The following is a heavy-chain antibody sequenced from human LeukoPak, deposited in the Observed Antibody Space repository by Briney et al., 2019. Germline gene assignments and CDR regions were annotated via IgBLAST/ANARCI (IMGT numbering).Heavy chain of an antibody. V-gene: IGHV3-23*01. D-gene: IGHD4-17*01. Sequence: PGGSLRLSCAASGFTFSNYAMSWVRQAPGKGLEWVSALSHSGGSIYYADSVRGRFTISRDNSKNTLYLQMNSLRAEDTAVYYCARGLRYNPYYFDYWGQGTLVTVSS. CDR3: ARGLRYNPYYFDY. CDR2: LSHSGGSI. CDR1: GFTFSNYA. J-gene: IGHJ4*02.